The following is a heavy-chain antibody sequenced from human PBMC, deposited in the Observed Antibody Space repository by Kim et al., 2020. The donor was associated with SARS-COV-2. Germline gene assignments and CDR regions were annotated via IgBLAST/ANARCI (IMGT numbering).Heavy chain of an antibody. CDR2: INHSGST. D-gene: IGHD4-4*01. Sequence: SETLSLTCAVYGGSFSGYYWSWIRQPPGKGLEWIGEINHSGSTNYNPSLKSRVTISVDTSKNQFSLKLSSVTAADTAVYYCARGFDYSNYIWPFDYWGQGTLVTVSS. CDR1: GGSFSGYY. V-gene: IGHV4-34*01. CDR3: ARGFDYSNYIWPFDY. J-gene: IGHJ4*02.